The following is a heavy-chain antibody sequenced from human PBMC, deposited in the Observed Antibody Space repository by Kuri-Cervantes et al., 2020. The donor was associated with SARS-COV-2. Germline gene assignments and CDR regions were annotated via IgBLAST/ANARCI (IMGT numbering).Heavy chain of an antibody. CDR1: GGTFSSYA. D-gene: IGHD3-10*01. Sequence: SVKVSCKASGGTFSSYAISWVRQAPGQGLEWMGRIIPIFGIANYAQKFQGRVTITADESTSTAYMELSSLRSEDTAVYYCARATPSGQTRPGIWGQGTMVTVSS. J-gene: IGHJ3*02. V-gene: IGHV1-69*13. CDR3: ARATPSGQTRPGI. CDR2: IIPIFGIA.